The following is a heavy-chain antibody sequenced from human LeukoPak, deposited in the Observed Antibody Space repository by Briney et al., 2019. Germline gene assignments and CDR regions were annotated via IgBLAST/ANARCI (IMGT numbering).Heavy chain of an antibody. CDR3: ARDRQYGTSWRRTSFDP. CDR2: INPNSGAT. V-gene: IGHV1-2*02. CDR1: GYTFTFYY. D-gene: IGHD1-14*01. Sequence: ASVNVSFKSSGYTFTFYYINWVRQAPGQSLEWMGWINPNSGATKFAQKFQGRVTLTRDTSINTAYMELTSLRSDDTAVYFCARDRQYGTSWRRTSFDPWGQGTLVTVSS. J-gene: IGHJ5*02.